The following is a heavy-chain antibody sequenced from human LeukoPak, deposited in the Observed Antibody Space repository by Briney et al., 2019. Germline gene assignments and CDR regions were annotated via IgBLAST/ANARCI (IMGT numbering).Heavy chain of an antibody. CDR3: AKGKASGWYIVDY. J-gene: IGHJ4*02. CDR2: ISNSDDNT. D-gene: IGHD6-19*01. V-gene: IGHV3-23*01. Sequence: GGSLRLSCAASGFTFSSYAMSWVRQAPGKGLEWVSTISNSDDNTYYADSVKGRFTISRDNSKNTLYLQMNSLRAEDTAVYYCAKGKASGWYIVDYWGQGTLVTVSS. CDR1: GFTFSSYA.